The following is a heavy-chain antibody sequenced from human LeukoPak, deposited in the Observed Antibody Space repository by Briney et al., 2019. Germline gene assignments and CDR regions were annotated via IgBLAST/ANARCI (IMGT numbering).Heavy chain of an antibody. CDR2: IYHSGST. V-gene: IGHV4-30-2*01. CDR1: GGSISSGGYY. Sequence: PSETLSLTCTVSGGSISSGGYYWSWIRQPPGKGLEWIGYIYHSGSTYYNPSPKSRVTISVDRSKNQFSLKLSSVTAADTAVYYCARESARVLDIVVVPAASGFDYWGQGTLVTVSS. J-gene: IGHJ4*02. D-gene: IGHD2-2*03. CDR3: ARESARVLDIVVVPAASGFDY.